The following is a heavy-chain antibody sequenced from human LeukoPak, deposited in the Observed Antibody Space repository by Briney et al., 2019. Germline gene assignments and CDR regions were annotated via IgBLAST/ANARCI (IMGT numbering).Heavy chain of an antibody. V-gene: IGHV1-18*01. J-gene: IGHJ4*02. CDR1: GYTFTGYG. CDR2: ISAYNGNT. D-gene: IGHD3-22*01. CDR3: AREDYYDSSGYQGSPDY. Sequence: ASVKVSCKASGYTFTGYGISWVRQAPGQGLEWMGWISAYNGNTNYAQKLQGRVTMTTDTSTSTAYMELRSLRSDDTAVYYCAREDYYDSSGYQGSPDYWGQGTLVTVSS.